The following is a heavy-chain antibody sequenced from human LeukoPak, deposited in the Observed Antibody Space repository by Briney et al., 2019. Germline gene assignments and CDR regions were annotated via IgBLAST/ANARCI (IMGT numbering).Heavy chain of an antibody. CDR1: GFTFSSYS. Sequence: TGGSLRLSCAASGFTFSSYSMNWVRQAAGKGLEWVSYISSSSSTIYYADSVKGRFTISRDNAKNSLYLQMNSLRDEDTAVYYCAGETRSMVVVTADPLHYGMDVWGQGTTVTVSS. CDR3: AGETRSMVVVTADPLHYGMDV. V-gene: IGHV3-48*02. CDR2: ISSSSSTI. J-gene: IGHJ6*02. D-gene: IGHD2-21*02.